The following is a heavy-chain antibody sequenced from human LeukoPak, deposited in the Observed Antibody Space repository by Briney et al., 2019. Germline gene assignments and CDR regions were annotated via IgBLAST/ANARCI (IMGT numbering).Heavy chain of an antibody. CDR1: GFTFSNYW. V-gene: IGHV3-74*01. J-gene: IGHJ3*02. CDR2: LRTDGGRT. Sequence: GGSLRLSCAASGFTFSNYWMHWVRQAPGKGLEWVSRLRTDGGRTNYADSVKGRFTISRDNAKNSLYLQVNSVRAEDTAVYYCARENSAFDVFDIWGQGTMVTVSS. CDR3: ARENSAFDVFDI. D-gene: IGHD1/OR15-1a*01.